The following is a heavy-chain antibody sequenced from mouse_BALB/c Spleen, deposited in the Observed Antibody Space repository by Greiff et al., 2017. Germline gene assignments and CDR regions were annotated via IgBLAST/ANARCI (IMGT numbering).Heavy chain of an antibody. Sequence: EVKVVESGGGLVQPKGSLKLSCAASGFTFNTYAMNWVRQAPGKGLEWVARIRSKSNNYATYYADSVKDRFTISRDDSQSMLYLQMNNLKTEDTAMYYCVRGLRRAMDYWGQGTSVTVSS. V-gene: IGHV10-1*02. J-gene: IGHJ4*01. CDR3: VRGLRRAMDY. CDR2: IRSKSNNYAT. CDR1: GFTFNTYA. D-gene: IGHD2-2*01.